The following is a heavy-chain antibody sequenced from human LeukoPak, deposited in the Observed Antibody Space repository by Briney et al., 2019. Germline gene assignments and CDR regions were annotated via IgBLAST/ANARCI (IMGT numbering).Heavy chain of an antibody. D-gene: IGHD2-21*02. V-gene: IGHV3-30*18. Sequence: PGGSLRLSCAASGFTFSDYYMSWIRQAPGKGLEWVAVISYDGSNKYYADSVKGRFTISRDNSKNTLYLQMNSLRAEDTAVYYCAKVPPVRGGDCYSGACDYWGQGTLVTVSS. CDR2: ISYDGSNK. CDR1: GFTFSDYY. J-gene: IGHJ4*02. CDR3: AKVPPVRGGDCYSGACDY.